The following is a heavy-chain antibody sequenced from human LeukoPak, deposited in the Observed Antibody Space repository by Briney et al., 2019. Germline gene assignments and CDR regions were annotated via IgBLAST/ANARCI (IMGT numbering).Heavy chain of an antibody. V-gene: IGHV1-2*02. J-gene: IGHJ1*01. D-gene: IGHD3-9*01. CDR1: VYTFTGYY. CDR2: INPNSGGT. Sequence: ASVKVSCKASVYTFTGYYMHWVRQAPGQGLEWMGWINPNSGGTNYAQKFQGRVTMTRDTSISTAYMELSRLRSDDTAVYYCARGIRYFDWLLYKAEYFQHWGQGTLVTVSS. CDR3: ARGIRYFDWLLYKAEYFQH.